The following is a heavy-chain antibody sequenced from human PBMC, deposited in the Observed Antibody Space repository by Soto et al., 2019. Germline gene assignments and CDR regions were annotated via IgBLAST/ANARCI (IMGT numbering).Heavy chain of an antibody. D-gene: IGHD3-22*01. Sequence: QPQLQESGSGLVKPSQTLSLTCAVSGDSISSGGYSWSWIRQPPGKGLEWIGYIYHSGTTHYNPTLKSRVTISVDRSKNQFSLKLSSVTAADTAVYYCARAYYYDSSGYYYYTYYFDSWGQGTLVTVSS. J-gene: IGHJ4*02. CDR1: GDSISSGGYS. V-gene: IGHV4-30-2*01. CDR3: ARAYYYDSSGYYYYTYYFDS. CDR2: IYHSGTT.